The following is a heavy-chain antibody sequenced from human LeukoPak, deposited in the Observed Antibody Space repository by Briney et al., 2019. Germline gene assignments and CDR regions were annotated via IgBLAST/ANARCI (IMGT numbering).Heavy chain of an antibody. V-gene: IGHV1-24*01. D-gene: IGHD3-22*01. CDR1: GYTLTELS. Sequence: ASVKVSCKVSGYTLTELSMHWVRQAPGKGLEWMGGFDPEDGETIYAQKFQGRVTMTEDTSTDTAYMEMSSLRSEDTAVYYCARVFYYDSSAGAFDIWGQGTMVTVSS. CDR3: ARVFYYDSSAGAFDI. J-gene: IGHJ3*02. CDR2: FDPEDGET.